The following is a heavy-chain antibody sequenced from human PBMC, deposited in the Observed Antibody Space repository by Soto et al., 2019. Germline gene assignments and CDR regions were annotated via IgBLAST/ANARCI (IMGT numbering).Heavy chain of an antibody. CDR3: ARAGPNIWLPDEFDY. V-gene: IGHV4-30-4*01. CDR1: GGSISSGDYY. CDR2: IYYSGST. J-gene: IGHJ4*02. Sequence: SETLSLTCTVSGGSISSGDYYWSWIRQPPGKGLEWIGYIYYSGSTYYNPSLKSRVTISVDTSKNQFPLKLSSVTAADTAVYYWARAGPNIWLPDEFDYWGQGTLVTVSS. D-gene: IGHD5-18*01.